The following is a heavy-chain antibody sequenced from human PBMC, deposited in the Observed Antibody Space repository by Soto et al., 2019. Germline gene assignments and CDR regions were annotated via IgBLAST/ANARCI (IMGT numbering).Heavy chain of an antibody. Sequence: QVQLVESGGGVVQPGRSLRLSCAASGFTFSSYGMHWVRQAPGKGLEWVAVIWYDGSNKYYADSVKGRFTISRDNSKNTLYLQMNSLRAEDTAVYYCAREWAGRYYDSTGLLYWGQGTLVTVSS. V-gene: IGHV3-33*01. D-gene: IGHD3-22*01. CDR2: IWYDGSNK. CDR3: AREWAGRYYDSTGLLY. J-gene: IGHJ4*02. CDR1: GFTFSSYG.